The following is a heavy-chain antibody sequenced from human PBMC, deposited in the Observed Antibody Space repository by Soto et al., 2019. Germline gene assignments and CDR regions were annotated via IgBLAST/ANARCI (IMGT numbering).Heavy chain of an antibody. D-gene: IGHD3-22*01. CDR1: GGSISSYY. CDR3: ARAQYYYDSSGYNFDY. V-gene: IGHV4-59*01. J-gene: IGHJ4*02. CDR2: IYYSGST. Sequence: QVQLQESGPGLVKPSETLSLTCTVSGGSISSYYWSWIRQPPGKGLEWIGYIYYSGSTNYNPSLKSRVTISVDTSKNQFSLKLSSVTAADTAVYYCARAQYYYDSSGYNFDYWGQGTLVTVSS.